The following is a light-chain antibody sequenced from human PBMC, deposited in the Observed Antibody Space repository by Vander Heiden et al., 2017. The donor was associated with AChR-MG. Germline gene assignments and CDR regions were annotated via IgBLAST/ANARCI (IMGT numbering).Light chain of an antibody. CDR1: QNISNY. CDR3: QQTVRTPPYT. V-gene: IGKV1-39*01. J-gene: IGKJ2*01. CDR2: ATS. Sequence: DIQMTQSPSSLSASVGDRVTITCRASQNISNYLNWYQQKQGQAPNRLIFATSSLQRGVPSRFSGSGDGTHFTLTISSRQPEDFATYYCQQTVRTPPYTFGQGTKLDIK.